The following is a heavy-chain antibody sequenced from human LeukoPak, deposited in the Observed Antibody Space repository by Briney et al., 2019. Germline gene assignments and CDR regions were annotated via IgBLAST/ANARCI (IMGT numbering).Heavy chain of an antibody. Sequence: PGGSLRLSCAASGFTFSSYGMHWVRQAPGKGLEWVAFIRYDGSNKYYADSVKGRFTISRDNSKNTLYLQMNSLRAEDTAVYYCANLHRSRWYLDYFDYWGQGTLVTVSS. CDR3: ANLHRSRWYLDYFDY. CDR1: GFTFSSYG. CDR2: IRYDGSNK. V-gene: IGHV3-30*02. D-gene: IGHD4-23*01. J-gene: IGHJ4*02.